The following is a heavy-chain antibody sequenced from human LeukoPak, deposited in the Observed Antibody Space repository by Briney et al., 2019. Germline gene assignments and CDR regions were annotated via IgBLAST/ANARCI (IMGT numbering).Heavy chain of an antibody. D-gene: IGHD3-9*01. J-gene: IGHJ4*02. CDR3: ARSTSSEYDIYHFDY. V-gene: IGHV3-33*01. CDR2: IWYDGNNK. CDR1: GFTFSSYG. Sequence: HPGGSLRRSCAASGFTFSSYGMHWVRQAPGKGLEWVAVIWYDGNNKYCADSVKGRFTISRDNSKNTLYLQMNSLRAEDTAVYYCARSTSSEYDIYHFDYWGQGTLVTVSS.